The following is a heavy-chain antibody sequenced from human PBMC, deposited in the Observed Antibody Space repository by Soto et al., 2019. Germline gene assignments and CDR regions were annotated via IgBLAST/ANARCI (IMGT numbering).Heavy chain of an antibody. Sequence: QVQLQESGPGLVKPSQTLSLTCTFSAGSISSGDYYWSWIRQHPGKGLEWIGYIHYSGITYYNASLKSRVTISVDTSKNQFSLKLSSVTAADTAVYYCARVTRTIFGVVLWYFDLWGRGTLVTVSS. V-gene: IGHV4-31*03. CDR1: AGSISSGDYY. CDR2: IHYSGIT. D-gene: IGHD3-3*01. CDR3: ARVTRTIFGVVLWYFDL. J-gene: IGHJ2*01.